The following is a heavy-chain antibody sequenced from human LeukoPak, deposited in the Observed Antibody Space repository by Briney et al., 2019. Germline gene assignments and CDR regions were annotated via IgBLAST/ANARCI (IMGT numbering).Heavy chain of an antibody. V-gene: IGHV3-21*01. J-gene: IGHJ4*02. CDR1: GITFSSYG. D-gene: IGHD3-22*01. Sequence: HPGGTLRLSCAASGITFSSYGMSWVRQAPGKGLEWVSSISSTGGTTYYADSVKGRFTMSRDSAKNSLFLQMNDLRDEDTAVYYCARDSYSSRWPSIFDFWGLGTLVTVSS. CDR2: ISSTGGTT. CDR3: ARDSYSSRWPSIFDF.